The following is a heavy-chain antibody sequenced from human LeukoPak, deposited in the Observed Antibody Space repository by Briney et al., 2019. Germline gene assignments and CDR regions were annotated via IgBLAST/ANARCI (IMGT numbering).Heavy chain of an antibody. J-gene: IGHJ4*02. CDR3: AREGYDILTGYSTFDY. V-gene: IGHV3-74*01. Sequence: PGGSLRLSCAASGFTFSSYWMHWVRQAPGKGLVWVSRINSDGSSTSYADSVKGRFTISRDNAKNTLYLQMNSLRAEDTAVYYCAREGYDILTGYSTFDYWGQGTLVTVSS. CDR1: GFTFSSYW. D-gene: IGHD3-9*01. CDR2: INSDGSST.